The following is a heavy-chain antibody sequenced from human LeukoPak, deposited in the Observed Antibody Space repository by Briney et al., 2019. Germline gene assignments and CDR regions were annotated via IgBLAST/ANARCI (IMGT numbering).Heavy chain of an antibody. Sequence: GASVKVSCKASGHTFTSYYMHWVRQAPGQGLEWMGIINPSGGSTSYTQKFQGRVTMTRDTSTSTVYMELSSLRSEDTAVYYCARDFSSVGATGPIDYWGQGTLVTVSS. CDR3: ARDFSSVGATGPIDY. J-gene: IGHJ4*02. CDR2: INPSGGST. CDR1: GHTFTSYY. D-gene: IGHD1-26*01. V-gene: IGHV1-46*01.